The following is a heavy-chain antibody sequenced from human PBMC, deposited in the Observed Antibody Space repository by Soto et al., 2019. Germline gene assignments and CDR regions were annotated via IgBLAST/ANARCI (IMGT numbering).Heavy chain of an antibody. J-gene: IGHJ4*02. CDR2: VNSDAIST. CDR3: ARDVQLQSFDY. CDR1: GFTFNIHW. V-gene: IGHV3-74*01. Sequence: GGSLRLSCAASGFTFNIHWMHWVRQAPGKGLMWVSHVNSDAISTNYADSVKGRFTASRDNAKNTLYLQMNSLTAEDTAVYFCARDVQLQSFDYWGQGTLVTVSS. D-gene: IGHD2-2*01.